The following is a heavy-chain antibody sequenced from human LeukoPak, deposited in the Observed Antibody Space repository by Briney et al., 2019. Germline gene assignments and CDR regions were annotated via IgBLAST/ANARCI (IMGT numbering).Heavy chain of an antibody. D-gene: IGHD4-17*01. V-gene: IGHV3-23*01. J-gene: IGHJ4*02. Sequence: GGSLRLSCAASGYTFSSYAMSWVRQAPGKGLEWVSAISGSGGSTYYADSVKGRFTISRDNSKNTLYLQMNSLRAEDAAVYYCAKESFDYGDLGGWGQGTLVTVSS. CDR2: ISGSGGST. CDR1: GYTFSSYA. CDR3: AKESFDYGDLGG.